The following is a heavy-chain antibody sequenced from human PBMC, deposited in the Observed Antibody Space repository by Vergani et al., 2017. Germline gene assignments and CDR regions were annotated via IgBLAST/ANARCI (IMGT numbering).Heavy chain of an antibody. Sequence: QVQLQQWGAGLVKPSQTLSLTCAVSGGSISSGGYSWSWIRQPPGKGLEWIGYTYHSGSTYYNPSLKSRVTISVDMSKNQFSLKLSSVTAADTAVYYCARSGAQGNWFDPWGQGTLVTVSS. D-gene: IGHD2-8*02. CDR2: TYHSGST. CDR1: GGSISSGGYS. V-gene: IGHV4-30-2*01. CDR3: ARSGAQGNWFDP. J-gene: IGHJ5*02.